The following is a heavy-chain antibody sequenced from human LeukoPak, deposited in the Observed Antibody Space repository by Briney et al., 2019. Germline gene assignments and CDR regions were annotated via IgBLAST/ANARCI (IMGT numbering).Heavy chain of an antibody. J-gene: IGHJ5*02. CDR3: ARRTTYYDFWSGYWETRTYNWFDP. V-gene: IGHV3-74*01. CDR1: GFTFSSYW. Sequence: PGGSLRLSCAASGFTFSSYWMHWVRQTPGKGLVWVSRIRGDGISTSYADSVKGRFTISRDNAKNTLYLQMNSLRAEDTAVYYCARRTTYYDFWSGYWETRTYNWFDPWGQETLVTVSS. CDR2: IRGDGIST. D-gene: IGHD3-3*01.